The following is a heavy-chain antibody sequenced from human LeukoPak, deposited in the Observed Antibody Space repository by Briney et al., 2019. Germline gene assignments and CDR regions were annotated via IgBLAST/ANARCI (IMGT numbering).Heavy chain of an antibody. D-gene: IGHD1-26*01. V-gene: IGHV3-11*01. J-gene: IGHJ3*02. CDR3: AGEEVGTVSAFNI. CDR1: GFTFSDYY. Sequence: WGSLRLSCTASGFTFSDYYMSWIGQAPGKGLEWIAYISSRGDTIYYADSVKGRFTISRDSAMNSIYLQMNRLKVEDTALYYCAGEEVGTVSAFNIWGRGTTVTVSS. CDR2: ISSRGDTI.